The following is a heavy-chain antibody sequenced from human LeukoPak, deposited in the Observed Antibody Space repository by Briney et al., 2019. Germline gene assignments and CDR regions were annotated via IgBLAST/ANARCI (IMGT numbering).Heavy chain of an antibody. D-gene: IGHD7-27*01. Sequence: PSETLSLTCAVYGGSFSGYYWSWIRQPPGKGLEWIGYIDYSGSTNYNPSLKSRVTISVDTSKNQFSLKLSFVTAADTAVYYCARQRSLTGNYYYYELDVWGQGTTVTVSS. J-gene: IGHJ6*02. CDR1: GGSFSGYY. CDR2: IDYSGST. V-gene: IGHV4-59*08. CDR3: ARQRSLTGNYYYYELDV.